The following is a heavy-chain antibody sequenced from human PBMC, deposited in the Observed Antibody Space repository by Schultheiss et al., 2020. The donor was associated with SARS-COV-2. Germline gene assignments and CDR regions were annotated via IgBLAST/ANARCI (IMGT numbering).Heavy chain of an antibody. D-gene: IGHD4-23*01. CDR1: GFTFSSYA. V-gene: IGHV3-23*01. Sequence: GESLKISCAASGFTFSSYAMSWVRQAPGKGLEWVSAISGSGSGTYYADSVKGRFIISRDNSKNTLHLQMNSLRAEDTAVYYCARDPYGGNSYYYYYGMDVWGQGTTVTVSS. CDR3: ARDPYGGNSYYYYYGMDV. J-gene: IGHJ6*02. CDR2: ISGSGSGT.